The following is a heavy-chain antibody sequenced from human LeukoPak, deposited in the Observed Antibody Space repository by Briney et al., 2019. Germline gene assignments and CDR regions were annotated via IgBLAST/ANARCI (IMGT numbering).Heavy chain of an antibody. D-gene: IGHD5-12*01. Sequence: GGSLRLSCAASGFTFSSYAMHWVRQAPGKGLEWVAVISYDGSNKYYADSVKGRFTISRDNSKNTLYLQMNSLRAEDTAVYYCARSPDIVATVYFDYWGQGTLVTVSS. CDR3: ARSPDIVATVYFDY. J-gene: IGHJ4*02. CDR1: GFTFSSYA. V-gene: IGHV3-30-3*01. CDR2: ISYDGSNK.